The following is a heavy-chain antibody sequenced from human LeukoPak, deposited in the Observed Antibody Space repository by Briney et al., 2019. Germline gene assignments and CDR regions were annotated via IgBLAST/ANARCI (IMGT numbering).Heavy chain of an antibody. Sequence: ASVKVSCKASGYTFTSYYMHWVRQAPGQGLEWMGIINPSGGSTSYAQKFQGRVTMTRDMSTSTVYMELSSLRSEDTAVYCCARSGGSNWFDPWGQGTLATVSS. CDR1: GYTFTSYY. V-gene: IGHV1-46*01. CDR3: ARSGGSNWFDP. J-gene: IGHJ5*02. CDR2: INPSGGST. D-gene: IGHD6-19*01.